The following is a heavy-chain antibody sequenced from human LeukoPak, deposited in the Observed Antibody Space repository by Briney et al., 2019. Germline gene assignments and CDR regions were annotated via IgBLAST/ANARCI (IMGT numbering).Heavy chain of an antibody. CDR2: IFHSGST. CDR3: ARARGYYGSGTYYNPNFDY. D-gene: IGHD3-10*01. J-gene: IGHJ4*02. CDR1: GGSFSGYY. V-gene: IGHV4-34*12. Sequence: SETLSLTCAVYGGSFSGYYWSWIRQPPGKGLEWIGSIFHSGSTYYNPSLKSRVTISVDTSKNQFSLKLSSVTAADTAVYYCARARGYYGSGTYYNPNFDYWGQGTLVTVSS.